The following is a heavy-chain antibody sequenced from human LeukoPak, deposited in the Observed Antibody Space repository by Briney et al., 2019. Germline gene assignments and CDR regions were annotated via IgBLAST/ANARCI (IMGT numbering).Heavy chain of an antibody. J-gene: IGHJ6*02. CDR1: GFTFDDYA. V-gene: IGHV3-9*01. CDR2: ISWNSGSI. Sequence: GRSLRLSCAASGFTFDDYAMHWVRQAPGKGLEWVSGISWNSGSIGYADSVKGRFTISRDNAKNSLYLQMNSLRAEDTALYYCAKEPRGAIYYYGMDVWDQGTTVTVSS. D-gene: IGHD1-26*01. CDR3: AKEPRGAIYYYGMDV.